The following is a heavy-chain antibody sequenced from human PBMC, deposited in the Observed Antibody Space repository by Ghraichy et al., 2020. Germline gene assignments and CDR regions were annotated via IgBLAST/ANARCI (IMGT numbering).Heavy chain of an antibody. CDR3: AKDHHILTDKDYYYDMDV. Sequence: GGSLRLSCAASGFTFSIYGMHWVRLAPGKGLEWVALIRSDEDKKFYADSVKGRFTISRDNSKNTLYLQMNSLRAEDTAVYYCAKDHHILTDKDYYYDMDVWGQGTTVTVS. CDR1: GFTFSIYG. V-gene: IGHV3-30*02. D-gene: IGHD3-9*01. CDR2: IRSDEDKK. J-gene: IGHJ6*02.